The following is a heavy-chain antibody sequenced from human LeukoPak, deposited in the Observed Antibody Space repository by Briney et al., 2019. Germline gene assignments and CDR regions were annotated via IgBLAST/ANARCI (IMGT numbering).Heavy chain of an antibody. Sequence: PGGSLRLSCEASELIFSTYAMHWVRQAPGKGLEWVAVISHDGSKKYFADSVMGRFTISRDNAKNTLYLQMNSLRAEDTAVYYCAKAGRPSDNFWSGYYLGSYFDYWGQGTLVTVSS. J-gene: IGHJ4*02. V-gene: IGHV3-30*18. CDR2: ISHDGSKK. CDR1: ELIFSTYA. CDR3: AKAGRPSDNFWSGYYLGSYFDY. D-gene: IGHD3-3*01.